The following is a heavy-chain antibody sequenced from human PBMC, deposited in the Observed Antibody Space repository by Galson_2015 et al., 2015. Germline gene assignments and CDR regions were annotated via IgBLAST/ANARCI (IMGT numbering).Heavy chain of an antibody. CDR3: TRGGALGELGY. V-gene: IGHV3-74*01. Sequence: SLRLSCAASGFIFSSYWMYWVRQAPGKGLVWVSGINSDGSRTSYADSVKGRFTISRDNAKNTLYLQMNSLRAEDTAVYYCTRGGALGELGYWGQGTLVTVSS. D-gene: IGHD3-16*01. CDR2: INSDGSRT. CDR1: GFIFSSYW. J-gene: IGHJ4*02.